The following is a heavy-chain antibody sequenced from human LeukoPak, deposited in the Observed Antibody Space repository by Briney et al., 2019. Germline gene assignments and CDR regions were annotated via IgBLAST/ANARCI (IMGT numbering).Heavy chain of an antibody. CDR2: IYHSGST. J-gene: IGHJ4*02. Sequence: SETLSLTCTVSGYSISSGYYWGWIRQPPGKGLEWTGSIYHSGSTYYNPSLKSRVTISVDTSKNQFSLKLSSVTAADTAVYYCARDLGIAARPDYWGQGTLVTVSS. CDR1: GYSISSGYY. V-gene: IGHV4-38-2*02. D-gene: IGHD6-6*01. CDR3: ARDLGIAARPDY.